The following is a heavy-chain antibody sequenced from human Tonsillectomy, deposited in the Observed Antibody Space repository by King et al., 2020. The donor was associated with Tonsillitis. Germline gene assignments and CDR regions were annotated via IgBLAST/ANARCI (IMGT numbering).Heavy chain of an antibody. CDR1: GFTFTTYG. V-gene: IGHV3-30*02. J-gene: IGHJ5*02. Sequence: VQLVESGGGVVQPGGSLRLSCAASGFTFTTYGIHWVRQAPGKGLEWVAFFRYDGINKFYADSVKGRFTISRDNSKNTLYLQMNSLRAEDTAVYYCAREDGHPWGQGTLVTVSS. CDR3: AREDGHP. CDR2: FRYDGINK.